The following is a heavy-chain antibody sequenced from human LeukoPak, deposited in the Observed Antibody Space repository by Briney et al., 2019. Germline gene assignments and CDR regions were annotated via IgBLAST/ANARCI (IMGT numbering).Heavy chain of an antibody. D-gene: IGHD3-22*01. CDR1: GGSISSSSYY. CDR2: IYYSGST. J-gene: IGHJ4*02. Sequence: SETLSRTCTVSGGSISSSSYYWGWIRQPPGTGLECIGRIYYSGSTYYNPSLKSRVTISVDTSKNQFSLKLSSVTAADTAVYYCARVTYYYDSSGYYYYFDYWGQGTLVTVSS. V-gene: IGHV4-39*01. CDR3: ARVTYYYDSSGYYYYFDY.